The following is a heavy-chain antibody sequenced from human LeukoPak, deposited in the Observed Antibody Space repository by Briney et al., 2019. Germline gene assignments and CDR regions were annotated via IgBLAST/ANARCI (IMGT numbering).Heavy chain of an antibody. CDR3: AREEGYSSGLGTDY. V-gene: IGHV4-4*07. Sequence: SETLSLTCTVSGGSISSHYWSWIRQPAGKGLEWIGRIYTSGSTNYNPSLKSRVTTSVDKSKNQFSLKLSSVTAADTAVYYCAREEGYSSGLGTDYWGQGTLVTVSS. D-gene: IGHD6-19*01. CDR2: IYTSGST. J-gene: IGHJ4*02. CDR1: GGSISSHY.